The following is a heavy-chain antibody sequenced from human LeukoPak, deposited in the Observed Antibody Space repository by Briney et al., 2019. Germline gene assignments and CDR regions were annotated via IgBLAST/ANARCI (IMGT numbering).Heavy chain of an antibody. J-gene: IGHJ3*02. CDR1: GGTFSSYA. CDR2: IIPIFGTA. V-gene: IGHV1-69*05. CDR3: ARGLDWEPLAAFDI. D-gene: IGHD1-26*01. Sequence: ASVKVSCKASGGTFSSYAISWVRQAPGQGLEWMGGIIPIFGTANYAQKFQGRVTITTDESTSTAYMELSSLRSEDTAVYYCARGLDWEPLAAFDIWGQGTMVTVSS.